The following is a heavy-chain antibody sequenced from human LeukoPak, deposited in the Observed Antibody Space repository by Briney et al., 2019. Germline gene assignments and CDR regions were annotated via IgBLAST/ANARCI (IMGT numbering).Heavy chain of an antibody. J-gene: IGHJ3*02. CDR1: GYSISSGYF. CDR3: ARGLDTSDWYDAFDS. Sequence: SETLSLTCTVSGYSISSGYFWGWIRHPPGEGLEWIGTTYNSGSTYYKPSLKSRLTISLDTSNNQFYLKLSSVTAADTAVYYCARGLDTSDWYDAFDSWGQGTMVTVSS. D-gene: IGHD2-21*01. CDR2: TYNSGST. V-gene: IGHV4-38-2*02.